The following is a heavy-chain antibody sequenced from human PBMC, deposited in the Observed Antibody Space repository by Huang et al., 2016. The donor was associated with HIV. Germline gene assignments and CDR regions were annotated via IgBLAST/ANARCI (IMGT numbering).Heavy chain of an antibody. CDR2: MNPNSGNT. CDR1: GYTFSSYD. Sequence: QVHLVQSGAEVKKPGASVKVSCKASGYTFSSYDINWVRQATGQGLGWMGRMNPNSGNTDYAQKCQGRVTRTRNTSISTAYMELSSLRSEDTAVYYCLLAYYDYIWGRGWGQGTLVTVSS. D-gene: IGHD3-16*01. CDR3: LLAYYDYIWGRG. J-gene: IGHJ4*02. V-gene: IGHV1-8*02.